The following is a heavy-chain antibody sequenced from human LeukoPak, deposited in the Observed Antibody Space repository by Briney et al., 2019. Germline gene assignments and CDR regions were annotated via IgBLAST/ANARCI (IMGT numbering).Heavy chain of an antibody. J-gene: IGHJ4*02. Sequence: ASVKVSCKASGGTFSSYAISWVRQAPGQGLEWMGGIIPIFGTANYAQKFQGRVTITADESTSTAYMEVSSLRPDDTAVYYCARGAFGTVFYFDYWGQGTLVTVSS. CDR1: GGTFSSYA. V-gene: IGHV1-69*01. CDR2: IIPIFGTA. CDR3: ARGAFGTVFYFDY. D-gene: IGHD3-16*01.